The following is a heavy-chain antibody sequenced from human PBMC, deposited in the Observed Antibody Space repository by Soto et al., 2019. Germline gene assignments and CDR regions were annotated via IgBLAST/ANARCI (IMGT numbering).Heavy chain of an antibody. D-gene: IGHD3-10*01. CDR1: GCSICSYY. CDR3: ARDHSGSYDY. V-gene: IGHV4-59*01. Sequence: SETLSLTCTVSGCSICSYYWSWIRQPSGKGLEWIGYIYYSGSTNYTPSLKSRVTISVDTSKNQFSLKLSSVTAADTAMYYCARDHSGSYDYWGQGTLVTVSS. CDR2: IYYSGST. J-gene: IGHJ4*02.